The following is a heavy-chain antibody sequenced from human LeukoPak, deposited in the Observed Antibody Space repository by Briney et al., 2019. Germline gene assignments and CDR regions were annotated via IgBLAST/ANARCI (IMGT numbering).Heavy chain of an antibody. CDR2: INPKNGGA. V-gene: IGHV1-2*07. CDR3: ARGEPAAIWDYYYYYMDV. D-gene: IGHD2-2*01. Sequence: ASVKVSCKTSGYTFIGYYMHWVRQAPGQGLEWMGWINPKNGGANYAPSFQGRVTMTRDRSISTVYMELTRLRSDDTAVYYCARGEPAAIWDYYYYYMDVWGKGTTVTISS. CDR1: GYTFIGYY. J-gene: IGHJ6*03.